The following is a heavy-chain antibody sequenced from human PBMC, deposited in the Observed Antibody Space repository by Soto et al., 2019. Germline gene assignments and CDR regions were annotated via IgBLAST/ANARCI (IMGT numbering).Heavy chain of an antibody. J-gene: IGHJ3*02. CDR2: ISSNGGST. CDR1: GFTFSNYA. V-gene: IGHV3-64D*06. D-gene: IGHD2-2*01. Sequence: PGGSLRLSCSASGFTFSNYAIHWVRQAPGKGLDYVSSISSNGGSTYYADSVKGRFTISRDDSKNSLYLQMSSLRAEDTAVYYCVKGCSSTNCYAGTNDAFDIWGQGTMVTVSS. CDR3: VKGCSSTNCYAGTNDAFDI.